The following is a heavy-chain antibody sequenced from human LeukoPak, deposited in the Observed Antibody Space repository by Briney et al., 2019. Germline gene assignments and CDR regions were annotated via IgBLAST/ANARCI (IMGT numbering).Heavy chain of an antibody. J-gene: IGHJ6*03. CDR3: ARAVGGYYYYYYMDV. V-gene: IGHV1-69*05. Sequence: GASVKVACKASGYTFTSYDISWVRQAPGQGLEWMGGIIPIFGTANYAQKFQGRVTITTDVSPSTAYMELSSLRSEDTTVYYCARAVGGYYYYYYMDVWGKGTTVTVSS. CDR2: IIPIFGTA. CDR1: GYTFTSYD. D-gene: IGHD3-10*01.